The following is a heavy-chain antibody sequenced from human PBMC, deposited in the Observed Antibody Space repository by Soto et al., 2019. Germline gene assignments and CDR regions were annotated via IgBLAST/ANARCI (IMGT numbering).Heavy chain of an antibody. CDR2: INSDGSTT. Sequence: EVQLVESGGGLVQPGESLRLSCAASGFTFSSYWMYWVRQAPGNGLLWVSRINSDGSTTSYADSVKGRFTISRDNAQNMLYLQMNSLRAEDAAVYYCARVKGQWLVAFDIWGQGTMVTVSS. CDR1: GFTFSSYW. J-gene: IGHJ3*02. CDR3: ARVKGQWLVAFDI. V-gene: IGHV3-74*01. D-gene: IGHD6-19*01.